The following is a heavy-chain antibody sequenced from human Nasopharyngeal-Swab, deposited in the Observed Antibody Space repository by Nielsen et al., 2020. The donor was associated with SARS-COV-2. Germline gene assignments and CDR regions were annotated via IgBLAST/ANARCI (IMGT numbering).Heavy chain of an antibody. CDR3: ARLYISPRRFDP. CDR2: MYHTGST. J-gene: IGHJ5*02. D-gene: IGHD2-2*02. V-gene: IGHV4-38-2*01. Sequence: GSLRLSCAVSGDSITSGYFCGWIRQPPGKGLEWIGSMYHTGSTYYNPSLKSRVTISIDTSKNQFSLKLSSVTAADTAVYYCARLYISPRRFDPWGQGTLVTVSS. CDR1: GDSITSGYF.